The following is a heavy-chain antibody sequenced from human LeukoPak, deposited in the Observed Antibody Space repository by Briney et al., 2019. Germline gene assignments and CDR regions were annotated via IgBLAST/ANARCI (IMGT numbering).Heavy chain of an antibody. V-gene: IGHV4-4*07. J-gene: IGHJ6*03. CDR3: ARQGEAGYYYYYMDV. D-gene: IGHD1-26*01. CDR1: GGSINTQY. CDR2: IYSSGST. Sequence: SETLSLTCTVSGGSINTQYWSWIRQPAGKGLEWIGRIYSSGSTNYNPSLKSRVTISVDTSKNQFSLKLSSVTAADTAVYYCARQGEAGYYYYYMDVWGKGTTVTVSS.